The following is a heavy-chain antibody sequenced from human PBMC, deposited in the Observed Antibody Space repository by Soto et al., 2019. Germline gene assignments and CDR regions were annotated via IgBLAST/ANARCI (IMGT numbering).Heavy chain of an antibody. Sequence: GGSLRLSCAASGFTFSSYSMNWVRQAPGKGLEWVSYISSSSSTIYYADSVKGRFTISRDNAKNSLYLQMNSLRAEDTAVYYCARDPGNILASFDYWGQGTLVTVSS. V-gene: IGHV3-48*01. CDR2: ISSSSSTI. J-gene: IGHJ4*02. D-gene: IGHD3-9*01. CDR1: GFTFSSYS. CDR3: ARDPGNILASFDY.